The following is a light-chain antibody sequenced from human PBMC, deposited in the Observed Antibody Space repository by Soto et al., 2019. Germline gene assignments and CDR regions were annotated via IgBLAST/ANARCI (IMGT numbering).Light chain of an antibody. V-gene: IGKV3-11*01. CDR1: QTVSSY. Sequence: IVLTQSPATLSLWPGETAILSCRASQTVSSYLCWYQHNPGQAPRLLIYDASKRAPGIPARSSGSGSGTGFTLTISSLEPEEFTVYFCKQRSTSITFGQRTRLQIE. CDR3: KQRSTSIT. CDR2: DAS. J-gene: IGKJ5*01.